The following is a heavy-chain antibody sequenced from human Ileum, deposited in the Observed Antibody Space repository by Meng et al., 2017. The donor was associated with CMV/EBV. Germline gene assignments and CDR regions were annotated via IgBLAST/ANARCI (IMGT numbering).Heavy chain of an antibody. CDR3: ARTTMVRGVTFSYYYYGMDV. J-gene: IGHJ6*02. Sequence: GESLKISCAASGFTFSSYGMTWVRQAPGKGLEWVSVIYSGGSTYYADSVKGRFTISRDNSKNTLYLQMNSPRTEDTAVYYCARTTMVRGVTFSYYYYGMDVWGQGTTVTVSS. V-gene: IGHV3-66*02. CDR2: IYSGGST. D-gene: IGHD3-10*01. CDR1: GFTFSSYG.